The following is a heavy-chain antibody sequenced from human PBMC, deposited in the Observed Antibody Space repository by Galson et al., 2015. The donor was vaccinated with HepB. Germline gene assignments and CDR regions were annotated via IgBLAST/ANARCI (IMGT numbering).Heavy chain of an antibody. J-gene: IGHJ3*02. D-gene: IGHD2-21*01. CDR3: TTAITPAELWWWPTGDGGDAFDI. V-gene: IGHV3-15*01. CDR1: GFTFSHAW. Sequence: SLRLSCAASGFTFSHAWMSWVRQAPGKGLEWVGRIKSKTDGGTTDYAAPVKGRFTISRDDSKNTLYLQMNSLKTEDTAVYYCTTAITPAELWWWPTGDGGDAFDIWGQGTMVTVSS. CDR2: IKSKTDGGTT.